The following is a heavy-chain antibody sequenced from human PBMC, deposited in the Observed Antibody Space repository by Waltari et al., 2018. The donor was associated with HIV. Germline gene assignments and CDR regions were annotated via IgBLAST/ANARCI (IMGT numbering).Heavy chain of an antibody. D-gene: IGHD3-22*01. J-gene: IGHJ6*02. V-gene: IGHV3-7*01. CDR2: IKQDGSEK. CDR3: ARWLYRYYDSSDFYRPYDYGMDV. CDR1: GFGSGGSW. Sequence: EVQLVASGGGLVQSGGYLNLSCEHSGFGSGGSWMLSAHQAQGQGLEWVANIKQDGSEKKYVESVKGRFTISRDNVKNSLYLQMNSLRAEDTAVYYCARWLYRYYDSSDFYRPYDYGMDVWGQGTTVTVSS.